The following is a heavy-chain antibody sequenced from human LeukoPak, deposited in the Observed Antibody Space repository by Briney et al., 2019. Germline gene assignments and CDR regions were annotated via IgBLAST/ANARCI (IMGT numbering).Heavy chain of an antibody. CDR2: IYYSGNT. Sequence: SETLSLTCTVSGGSISSSSYYWGWIRQPPGKGLEWIGSIYYSGNTYYNPSLKSRLTISVDTSKNQFSLKLSSVTDADTAVYYCARDFPGGYYYYGMDVWGQGTTVTVSS. D-gene: IGHD3-10*01. J-gene: IGHJ6*02. V-gene: IGHV4-39*07. CDR1: GGSISSSSYY. CDR3: ARDFPGGYYYYGMDV.